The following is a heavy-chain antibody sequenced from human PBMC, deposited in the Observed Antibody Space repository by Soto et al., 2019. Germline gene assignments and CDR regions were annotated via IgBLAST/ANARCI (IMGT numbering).Heavy chain of an antibody. J-gene: IGHJ4*02. CDR3: ARRGYSYGLDY. V-gene: IGHV4-31*03. Sequence: SETLSLTCTVSGGSISSGGYYWSWIRQHPGKGLEWIGYIYYSGSTYYNPSLKSRVTISVDTSKNQFSLKLSSVTAADTAVYYCARRGYSYGLDYWGQGTLVTVSS. CDR1: GGSISSGGYY. D-gene: IGHD5-18*01. CDR2: IYYSGST.